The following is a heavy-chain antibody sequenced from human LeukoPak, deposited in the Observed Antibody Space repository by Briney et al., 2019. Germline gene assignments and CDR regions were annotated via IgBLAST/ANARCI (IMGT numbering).Heavy chain of an antibody. D-gene: IGHD3-10*01. CDR3: ARENKVRGVTYSFDY. CDR1: GGSISSGGYY. Sequence: SSETLSLTCTVSGGSISSGGYYWSWVRQAPGKGLEWVSVIYSGGSTYYADSVKGRFTISRDNSTNTLYLQMNSLRAEDTAVYYCARENKVRGVTYSFDYWGQGTLVTVSS. CDR2: IYSGGST. V-gene: IGHV3-53*01. J-gene: IGHJ4*02.